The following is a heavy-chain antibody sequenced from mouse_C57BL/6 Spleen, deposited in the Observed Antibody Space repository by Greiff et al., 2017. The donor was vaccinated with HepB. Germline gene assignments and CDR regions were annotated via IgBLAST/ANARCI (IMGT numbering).Heavy chain of an antibody. CDR3: ATHEGNSGYFDV. V-gene: IGHV5-12*01. CDR1: GFTFSDYY. Sequence: EVQLVESGGGLVQPGGSLKLSCAASGFTFSDYYMYWVRQTPEKRLEWVAYISNGGGSTYYPDTVKGRFTISRDNAKNTLYLQMSRLKSEDTAMYYSATHEGNSGYFDVWGTGTTVTVSS. D-gene: IGHD2-1*01. J-gene: IGHJ1*03. CDR2: ISNGGGST.